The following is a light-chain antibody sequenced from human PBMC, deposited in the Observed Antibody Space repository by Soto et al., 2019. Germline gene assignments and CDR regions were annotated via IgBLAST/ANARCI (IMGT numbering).Light chain of an antibody. J-gene: IGLJ1*01. CDR2: EVS. CDR1: SSDVGSYNR. Sequence: SLLTQPPSLSGSPGQSVAVSCPGNSSDVGSYNRVSWYQQPPGTAPKLIIYEVSNRPSGVPDRFSGSKSGNTASLTISGLQAEDEADYYCSSFTSSTTYVFGTGTKVTV. CDR3: SSFTSSTTYV. V-gene: IGLV2-18*02.